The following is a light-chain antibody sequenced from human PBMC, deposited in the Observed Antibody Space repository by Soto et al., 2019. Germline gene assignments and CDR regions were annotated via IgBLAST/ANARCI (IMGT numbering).Light chain of an antibody. Sequence: QLVLSQSPSASASLGASVKLTCTLTPGHSTYAIAWYQQRPGPGPTFLMKINSDGSHTQGAGIPDRFSGSSSGSERYLTLSNLQSEDEADYYCQAWDAGVVFGGGTQLTVL. CDR3: QAWDAGVV. V-gene: IGLV4-69*01. J-gene: IGLJ2*01. CDR2: INSDGSH. CDR1: PGHSTYA.